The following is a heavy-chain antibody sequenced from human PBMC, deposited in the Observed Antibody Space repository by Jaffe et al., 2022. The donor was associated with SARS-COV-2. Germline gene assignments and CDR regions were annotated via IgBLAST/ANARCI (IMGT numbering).Heavy chain of an antibody. J-gene: IGHJ3*02. Sequence: QVQLVESGGGLVKPGGSLRLSCAASGFTFSDYYMSWIRQAPGKGLEWVSYISPSGDIIYCADSVKGRFTVSRDNARNSLYLQMNSLRAEDTAVYYCATYDYVWGRYRPIGYDVFDIWGQGTMVTVSS. CDR3: ATYDYVWGRYRPIGYDVFDI. V-gene: IGHV3-11*01. CDR1: GFTFSDYY. D-gene: IGHD3-16*02. CDR2: ISPSGDII.